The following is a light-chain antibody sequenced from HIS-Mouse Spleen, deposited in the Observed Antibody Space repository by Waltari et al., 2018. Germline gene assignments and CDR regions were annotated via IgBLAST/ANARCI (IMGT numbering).Light chain of an antibody. CDR2: AAS. V-gene: IGKV1-9*01. Sequence: DIQLTQSPSFLSASVGDRVTIPCRASQGISSYLAWYQQKPGKAPKLLIYAASTLQSGVPSRFSGSGSGTEFTLTISSLQPEDFATYYCQQLNSYPQRLTFGGGTKVEIK. J-gene: IGKJ4*02. CDR1: QGISSY. CDR3: QQLNSYPQRLT.